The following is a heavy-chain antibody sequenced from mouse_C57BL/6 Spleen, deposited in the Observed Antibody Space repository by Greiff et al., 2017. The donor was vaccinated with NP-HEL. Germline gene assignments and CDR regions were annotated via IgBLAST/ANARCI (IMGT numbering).Heavy chain of an antibody. D-gene: IGHD2-4*01. Sequence: EVQLVESGGGLVKPGGSLKLSCAASGFTFSSYAMSWVRQTPEQRLEWVATISDGGSYTYYPDNVKGRFTISRDNAKNNLYLQMSHLKSEDTAMYYCARDRGLRPNWYFDVWGTGTTVTVSS. CDR3: ARDRGLRPNWYFDV. V-gene: IGHV5-4*01. J-gene: IGHJ1*03. CDR1: GFTFSSYA. CDR2: ISDGGSYT.